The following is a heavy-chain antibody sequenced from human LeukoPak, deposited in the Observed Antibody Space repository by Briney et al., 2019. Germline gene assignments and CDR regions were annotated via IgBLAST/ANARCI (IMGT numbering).Heavy chain of an antibody. J-gene: IGHJ4*02. V-gene: IGHV3-48*01. Sequence: GGSLRLSCAASGFTFSSYSMNWVRQAPGKGLEWVSYISSSSSTIYYADSVKGRFTISRDNAKNSLYLQMNSLRAEDTAVYYCARADSRDSGYDFDETDPFDYWGQGTLVTVSS. D-gene: IGHD5-12*01. CDR2: ISSSSSTI. CDR1: GFTFSSYS. CDR3: ARADSRDSGYDFDETDPFDY.